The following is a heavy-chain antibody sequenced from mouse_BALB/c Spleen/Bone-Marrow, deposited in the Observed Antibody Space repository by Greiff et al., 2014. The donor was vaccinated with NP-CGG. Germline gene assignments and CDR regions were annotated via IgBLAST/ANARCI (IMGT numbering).Heavy chain of an antibody. Sequence: EVQLQESGAELVKPGASVKLSCTASGFNIKDTYMHWVKQRPEQGLEWIGRIDPANGNTKYDPKFQGKATITADTSSNTAHLQLSSLTSEDTAVYYCANYDYGWYFDVWGAGTTVTVSS. CDR1: GFNIKDTY. CDR3: ANYDYGWYFDV. J-gene: IGHJ1*01. D-gene: IGHD2-4*01. V-gene: IGHV14-3*02. CDR2: IDPANGNT.